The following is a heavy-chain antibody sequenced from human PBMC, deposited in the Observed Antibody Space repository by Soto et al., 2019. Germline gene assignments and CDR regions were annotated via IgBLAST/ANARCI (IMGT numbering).Heavy chain of an antibody. D-gene: IGHD3-16*02. V-gene: IGHV4-31*03. CDR2: IRYDGRT. CDR1: GGSVSRGGYY. J-gene: IGHJ4*02. CDR3: ARNSHLGDLSLGY. Sequence: QVQLQESGPGLVKPSQTLSLTCTVSGGSVSRGGYYWSWIRHYPGKGLEWIGYIRYDGRTYYDLSLKSRITMSVDTSTNEFALNLSSVTAADTAVYHCARNSHLGDLSLGYWGQGILVSVSS.